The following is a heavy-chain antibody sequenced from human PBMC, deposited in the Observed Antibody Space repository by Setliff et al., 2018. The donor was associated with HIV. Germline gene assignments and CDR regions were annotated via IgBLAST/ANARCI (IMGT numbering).Heavy chain of an antibody. CDR2: INTRGGST. CDR1: GTNLLPYY. J-gene: IGHJ6*02. Sequence: ASVKVSCKTSGTNLLPYYMHWVRQAPGQGLEWMGVINTRGGSTSYAQKFQGRVTISVDTSKNQFSLKLSSVTAADTAVYYCARNFWNGPPDYYYYGLDVWGQGTTVTVSS. CDR3: ARNFWNGPPDYYYYGLDV. V-gene: IGHV1-46*01. D-gene: IGHD3-3*01.